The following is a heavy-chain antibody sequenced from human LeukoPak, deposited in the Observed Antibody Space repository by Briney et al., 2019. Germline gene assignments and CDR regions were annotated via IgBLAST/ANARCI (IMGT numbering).Heavy chain of an antibody. CDR2: IIPILGTA. D-gene: IGHD3-10*01. CDR3: ARGGDSLSYYFDY. V-gene: IGHV1-69*04. J-gene: IGHJ4*02. Sequence: SVKVSCKASGGTFSSYAISWVRQAPGQGLEWMGRIIPILGTANYAQKFQGRVTITADKSTSTAYMELSSLRSEDTAVYYCARGGDSLSYYFDYWGQGTLVTVSS. CDR1: GGTFSSYA.